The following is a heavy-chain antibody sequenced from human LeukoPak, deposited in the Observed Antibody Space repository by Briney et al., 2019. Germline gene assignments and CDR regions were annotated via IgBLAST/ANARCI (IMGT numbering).Heavy chain of an antibody. D-gene: IGHD3-10*01. CDR3: ARVPYPYYYGSGSYYNDLYGMDA. V-gene: IGHV4-39*07. CDR2: IYYSGST. Sequence: PSETLSLTCTVSGGSISSSSYYWGWIRQPPGKGLEWIGSIYYSGSTYYNPSLKSRVTISVDTSKNQFSLKLSSVTAADTAVYYCARVPYPYYYGSGSYYNDLYGMDAWGQGTTVTVSS. CDR1: GGSISSSSYY. J-gene: IGHJ6*02.